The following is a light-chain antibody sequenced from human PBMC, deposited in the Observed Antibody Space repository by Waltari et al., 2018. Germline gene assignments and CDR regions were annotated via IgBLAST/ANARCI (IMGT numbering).Light chain of an antibody. CDR1: SSDVGNYNV. V-gene: IGLV2-23*01. CDR2: EGN. Sequence: QSALTQPASVSGSPGQSITIPCTETSSDVGNYNVFSWYQHHPGKAPKPMIYEGNKRPAGVSDRFSGPKSGNRASLTISGLQAEDEADYYCCSYASSSGYVFGTGTEVTVL. CDR3: CSYASSSGYV. J-gene: IGLJ1*01.